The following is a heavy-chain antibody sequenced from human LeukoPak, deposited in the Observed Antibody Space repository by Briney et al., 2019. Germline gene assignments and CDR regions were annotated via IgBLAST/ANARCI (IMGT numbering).Heavy chain of an antibody. CDR2: ISPNSGGT. D-gene: IGHD3-10*01. V-gene: IGHV1-2*02. J-gene: IGHJ3*02. CDR3: ARDRGHPAAFDI. Sequence: ASVKVSCKASGYTFTGYYMHWVRQAPGQGLEWMGWISPNSGGTKYAQRFQGRVTMTRDTSISTAYMELSRLISDDTAVYYCARDRGHPAAFDIWGQGTMVTVSS. CDR1: GYTFTGYY.